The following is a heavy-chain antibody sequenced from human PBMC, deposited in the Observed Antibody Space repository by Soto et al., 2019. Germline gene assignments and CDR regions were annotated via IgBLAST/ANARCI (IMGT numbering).Heavy chain of an antibody. D-gene: IGHD6-19*01. J-gene: IGHJ4*02. CDR3: AREPSGWYYFDY. CDR2: ISYDGSNK. CDR1: GFTFSSYA. V-gene: IGHV3-30-3*01. Sequence: QVQLVESGGGVVQPGRSLRLSCAASGFTFSSYAMHWVRQAPGKGLEWVAVISYDGSNKYYADSVKGRFTFSRDNSKNTLYLQMNSLRAEDTAVYYCAREPSGWYYFDYWGQGTLVTVSS.